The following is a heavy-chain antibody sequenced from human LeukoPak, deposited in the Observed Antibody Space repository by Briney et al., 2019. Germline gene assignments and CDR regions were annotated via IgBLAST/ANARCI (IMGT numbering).Heavy chain of an antibody. Sequence: GGSLRLSCAASGFTFDDYAMHWVRQAPGKGLEWVSGISWNSGVIGYADSVKGRFTISRDNAQKSLYLQMNSLRAEDTALYYCARDSPYYYDSSGYYHLYFDYWGQGTLVTVSS. J-gene: IGHJ4*02. D-gene: IGHD3-22*01. V-gene: IGHV3-9*01. CDR3: ARDSPYYYDSSGYYHLYFDY. CDR2: ISWNSGVI. CDR1: GFTFDDYA.